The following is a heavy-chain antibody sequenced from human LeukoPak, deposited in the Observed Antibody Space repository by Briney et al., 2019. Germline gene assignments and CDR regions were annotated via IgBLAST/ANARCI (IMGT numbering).Heavy chain of an antibody. J-gene: IGHJ4*02. CDR3: AKSRRVPIAAAGTENDY. D-gene: IGHD6-13*01. Sequence: GGSLRLSCAASGFTFSSYAMSWVRQAPGKGLEWVSAISGSGGSTYYADSVKGRFTISRDSSKNTLYLQMNSLRAEDTAVYYCAKSRRVPIAAAGTENDYWGQGTLVTVSS. V-gene: IGHV3-23*01. CDR1: GFTFSSYA. CDR2: ISGSGGST.